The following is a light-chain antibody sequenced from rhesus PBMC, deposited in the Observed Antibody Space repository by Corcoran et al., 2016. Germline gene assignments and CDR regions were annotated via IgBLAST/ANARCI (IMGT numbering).Light chain of an antibody. CDR2: KAS. CDR3: QQYSGNPWT. J-gene: IGKJ1*01. Sequence: DIQMTQSPSSLSASVGDTVTITCRASQSINNWLAWYQQKPGKAPKLLIYKASSLKNGVPSTLSGGGSVTDCTLTISSLQSEDFATYFCQQYSGNPWTFGQGTKVEIK. V-gene: IGKV1-22*01. CDR1: QSINNW.